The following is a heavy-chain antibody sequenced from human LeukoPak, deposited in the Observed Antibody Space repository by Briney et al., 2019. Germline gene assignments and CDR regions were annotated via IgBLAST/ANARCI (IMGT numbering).Heavy chain of an antibody. CDR1: GFTVSSNY. CDR3: ARAKTNSDAFDI. V-gene: IGHV3-53*01. D-gene: IGHD4-23*01. CDR2: IYSGGST. Sequence: PGGSLRLSCAASGFTVSSNYMSWVRQAPGKGLEWVSVIYSGGSTYYADSVKGRFTISRDNAKNSLYLQMNSLRAEDTAVYYCARAKTNSDAFDIWGQGTMVTVSS. J-gene: IGHJ3*02.